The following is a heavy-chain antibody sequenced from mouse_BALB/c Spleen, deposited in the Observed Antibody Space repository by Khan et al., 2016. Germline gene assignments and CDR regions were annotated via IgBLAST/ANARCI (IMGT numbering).Heavy chain of an antibody. CDR3: AILGYYVSMDY. CDR2: INTDSSTH. CDR1: GFAFSRYW. Sequence: EVKLLESGGGLVQPGGSLKLSCAASGFAFSRYWMSWVRQAPGKGLEWIGEINTDSSTHNYTPSLTDKVIISIYNANYKLHLYMSKVRSEDTALYYCAILGYYVSMDYLGQGTSVTVSS. V-gene: IGHV4-1*02. D-gene: IGHD1-1*01. J-gene: IGHJ4*01.